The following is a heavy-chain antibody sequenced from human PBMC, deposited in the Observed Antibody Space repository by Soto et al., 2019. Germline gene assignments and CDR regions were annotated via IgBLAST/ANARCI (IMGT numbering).Heavy chain of an antibody. V-gene: IGHV4-59*01. J-gene: IGHJ4*02. CDR3: ARNSPQSPASFDY. Sequence: SETLSLTCTVSGGSISSYYWSWIRQPPGKGLEWIGYIYYSGSTNYNPSLKSRVTISVDTSKNQFSLKLSSMTAADTAVYYCARNSPQSPASFDYWGQGTLVTVSS. CDR2: IYYSGST. CDR1: GGSISSYY.